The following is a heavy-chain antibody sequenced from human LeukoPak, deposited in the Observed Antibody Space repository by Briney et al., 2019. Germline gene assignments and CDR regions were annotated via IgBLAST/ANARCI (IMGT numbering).Heavy chain of an antibody. D-gene: IGHD4-17*01. Sequence: PSETLSLTCAVYGGSFSGYYWSWIRQPPGKGLEWIGEINHSGSTNYNPSLKSRVTISVDTSKNQFSLKLSSVTAADTAVYYCASMTTGSLAFDHWGQGTLVTVSS. J-gene: IGHJ4*02. CDR1: GGSFSGYY. V-gene: IGHV4-34*01. CDR3: ASMTTGSLAFDH. CDR2: INHSGST.